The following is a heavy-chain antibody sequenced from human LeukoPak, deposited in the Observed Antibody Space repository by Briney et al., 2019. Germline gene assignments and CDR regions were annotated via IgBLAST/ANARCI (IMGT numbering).Heavy chain of an antibody. Sequence: GGSLRLSCAASGFTFSGSAIHWVRQAPGKGLEFVSHISSGGTVIYYADSVKGRFTISRDNAKNSLDLHMNSLRAEDTAVYYCAREWTYSSGWSASGYWGQGTLVTVSS. V-gene: IGHV3-48*03. CDR1: GFTFSGSA. CDR3: AREWTYSSGWSASGY. J-gene: IGHJ4*02. CDR2: ISSGGTVI. D-gene: IGHD6-19*01.